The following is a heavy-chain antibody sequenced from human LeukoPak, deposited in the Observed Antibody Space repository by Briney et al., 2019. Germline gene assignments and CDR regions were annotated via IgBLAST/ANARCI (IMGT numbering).Heavy chain of an antibody. CDR3: ASGGLEMATIFDY. CDR2: INPSGGST. CDR1: GYTITSYY. D-gene: IGHD5-24*01. J-gene: IGHJ4*02. V-gene: IGHV1-46*01. Sequence: ASVKVSCKASGYTITSYYMHWVRQAPGQGLEWMGIINPSGGSTSYAQKFQGRVTMTRDTFTSTVYMELSSLRSEDTAVYYCASGGLEMATIFDYWGQGTLVTVSS.